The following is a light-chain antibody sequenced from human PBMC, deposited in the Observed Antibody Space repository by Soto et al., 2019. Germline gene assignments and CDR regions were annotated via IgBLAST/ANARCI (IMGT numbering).Light chain of an antibody. CDR3: QQYNHYYS. Sequence: GDRVTITCRASQSIDRWLAWYQQKLGKAPELLIHDASSLESGVPSRFSGSGSGTEFTLTINSLQPDDFATYYCQQYNHYYSFVQGTKLEIK. J-gene: IGKJ2*03. V-gene: IGKV1-5*01. CDR1: QSIDRW. CDR2: DAS.